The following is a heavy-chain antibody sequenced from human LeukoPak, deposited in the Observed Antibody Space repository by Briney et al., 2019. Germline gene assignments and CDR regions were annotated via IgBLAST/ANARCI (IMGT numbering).Heavy chain of an antibody. J-gene: IGHJ4*02. V-gene: IGHV3-21*01. CDR2: ISSSSSYI. D-gene: IGHD6-13*01. CDR1: GFTFSNYA. Sequence: TGGSLRLSCAASGFTFSNYAMSWVRQAPGKGLEWVSSISSSSSYIYYADSVKGRFTISRDNAKNSLYLQMNSLRAEDTAVYYCARVDIAAAGDFDYWGQGTLVTVSS. CDR3: ARVDIAAAGDFDY.